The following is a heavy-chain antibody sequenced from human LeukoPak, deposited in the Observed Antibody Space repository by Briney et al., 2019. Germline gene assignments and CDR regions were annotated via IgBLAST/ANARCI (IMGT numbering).Heavy chain of an antibody. CDR1: GFTFSSYG. D-gene: IGHD3-22*01. J-gene: IGHJ5*02. Sequence: GGSLRLSCAASGFTFSSYGMHWVRRAPGKGLEGVAVIWYDGSNKYYADSVKGRFTISRDNSKNTLYLQMNSLRAEDTAVYYCARYYDSSGYMWFDPWGQGTLVTVSS. CDR3: ARYYDSSGYMWFDP. CDR2: IWYDGSNK. V-gene: IGHV3-33*01.